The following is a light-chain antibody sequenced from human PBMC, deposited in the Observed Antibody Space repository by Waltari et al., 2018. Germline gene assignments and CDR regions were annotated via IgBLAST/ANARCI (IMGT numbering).Light chain of an antibody. J-gene: IGKJ1*01. CDR3: QQYNSYLT. CDR2: KAS. Sequence: DIQMTQSPSTLYAYVGDRVPITCRASQSISSWLAWYQPKPRQAPKLLIYKASSLESGVPSRFSGSGSGTEFTLTISSLQPDDFATYYCQQYNSYLTFGQGTKVEIK. CDR1: QSISSW. V-gene: IGKV1-5*03.